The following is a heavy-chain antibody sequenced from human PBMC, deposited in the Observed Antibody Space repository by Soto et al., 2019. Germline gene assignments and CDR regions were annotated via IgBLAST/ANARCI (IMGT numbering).Heavy chain of an antibody. J-gene: IGHJ4*02. CDR1: GYTFRNYA. V-gene: IGHV1-3*01. CDR2: INGGNGNT. Sequence: ASVKVSCKTSGYTFRNYALHWVRQAPGQRLEWMGWINGGNGNTRYSQRLEGRVTITRDTSASTAYMELSSLRYEDSAVYYCAKESGSYPFYYFEYWGQGTPVTVSS. CDR3: AKESGSYPFYYFEY. D-gene: IGHD1-26*01.